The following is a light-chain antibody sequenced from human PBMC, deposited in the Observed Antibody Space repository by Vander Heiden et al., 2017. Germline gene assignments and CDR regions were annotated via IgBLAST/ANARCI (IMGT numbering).Light chain of an antibody. V-gene: IGKV3-11*01. Sequence: EIVLTQSPAPLSLSPGERATLPCRASQSVSIYLAWYQQKPGQAPRLLIYEASNRATGIKARFRGSGDGTDVTLTISSREPEDFAVYDCQQRNNWRPRLTFGGGTKVEIK. J-gene: IGKJ4*01. CDR3: QQRNNWRPRLT. CDR1: QSVSIY. CDR2: EAS.